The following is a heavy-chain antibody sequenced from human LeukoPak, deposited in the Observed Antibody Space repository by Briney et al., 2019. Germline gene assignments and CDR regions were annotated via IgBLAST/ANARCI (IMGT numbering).Heavy chain of an antibody. V-gene: IGHV1-18*04. J-gene: IGHJ3*02. CDR1: GYTFTGYY. D-gene: IGHD3-3*01. CDR2: ISGYNGNT. Sequence: ASVKVSCKASGYTFTGYYIHWVRQAPGQGPEWMGWISGYNGNTNYVQKFQGRVTMTTDTSTSTAYMELSSLRSEDTAVYYCARLNYDFWSGYGRAFDIWGQGTMVTVSS. CDR3: ARLNYDFWSGYGRAFDI.